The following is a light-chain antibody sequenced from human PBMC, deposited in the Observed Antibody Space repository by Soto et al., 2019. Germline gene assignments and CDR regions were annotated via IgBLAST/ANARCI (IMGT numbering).Light chain of an antibody. Sequence: EIVLTQSPGTLSLSTGERATLSCRASQSVSSSYLAWYQQKPGQAPRLLIFGASNRATGIPDSFSGSGSGTDFTLTISRLEPEDFAVYYCQQYDGSLWTFGQGTKVEIK. CDR3: QQYDGSLWT. CDR2: GAS. CDR1: QSVSSSY. J-gene: IGKJ1*01. V-gene: IGKV3-20*01.